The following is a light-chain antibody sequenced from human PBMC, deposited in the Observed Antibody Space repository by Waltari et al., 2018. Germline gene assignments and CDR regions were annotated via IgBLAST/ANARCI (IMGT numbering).Light chain of an antibody. J-gene: IGKJ1*01. V-gene: IGKV3-20*01. CDR1: QSVSSSY. CDR2: GAS. CDR3: QQYGSSPWT. Sequence: EIVLTQSPGTLSLSPGERATLSCRASQSVSSSYLAWYQQKPGQAPRFLIYGASSRATGIPDRCSGSGSGTDFTLTISRLEPEDFAVYYCQQYGSSPWTFGQGTKVEIK.